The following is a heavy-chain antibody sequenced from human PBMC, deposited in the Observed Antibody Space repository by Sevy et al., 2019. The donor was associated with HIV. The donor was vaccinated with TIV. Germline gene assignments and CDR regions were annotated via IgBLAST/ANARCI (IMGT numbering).Heavy chain of an antibody. CDR1: GFTVSSNY. CDR2: IYSGGST. CDR3: ARDRGGNYCSGGSCYSDYYGMDV. J-gene: IGHJ6*02. D-gene: IGHD2-15*01. V-gene: IGHV3-53*01. Sequence: GGYLRLSCAASGFTVSSNYMSWVRQAPGKGLEWVSVIYSGGSTYYADSVKGRFTISRDNSKNTLYLQMNSLRAEDTAVYYCARDRGGNYCSGGSCYSDYYGMDVWGQGTTVTVYS.